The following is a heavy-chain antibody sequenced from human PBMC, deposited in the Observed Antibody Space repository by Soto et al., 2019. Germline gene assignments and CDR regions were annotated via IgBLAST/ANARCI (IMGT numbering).Heavy chain of an antibody. Sequence: GGSLRLSCAASGFTFSIYAMSWVRQPPGKGLEWVSAISGSGGSTYYADSVKGRFTISRDNSKNTLYLQMNSLRAEDTAVYYCAKPAGGWLRLPQWASAYWGQGTLVTVSS. D-gene: IGHD6-25*01. CDR2: ISGSGGST. CDR3: AKPAGGWLRLPQWASAY. V-gene: IGHV3-23*01. CDR1: GFTFSIYA. J-gene: IGHJ4*02.